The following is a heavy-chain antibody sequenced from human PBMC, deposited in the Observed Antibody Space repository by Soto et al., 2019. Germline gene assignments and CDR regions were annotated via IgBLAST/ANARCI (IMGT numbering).Heavy chain of an antibody. CDR1: GFTFSSYA. CDR2: IGGSGDNT. Sequence: EVQLSESGGGLVQPGGSLRLSCAASGFTFSSYAISWVRQAPGKGLEWVSGIGGSGDNTYYADSVRGRFTISRDNSRNTLYLQMNSLRAEDTALYYCVKTISGYFWAGDSWGRGTLVTVSS. CDR3: VKTISGYFWAGDS. D-gene: IGHD5-12*01. V-gene: IGHV3-23*01. J-gene: IGHJ4*02.